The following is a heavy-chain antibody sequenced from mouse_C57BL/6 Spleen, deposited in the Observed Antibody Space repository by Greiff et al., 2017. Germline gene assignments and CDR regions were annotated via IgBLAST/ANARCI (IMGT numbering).Heavy chain of an antibody. CDR2: IWTGGGT. CDR1: GFSLTSYA. D-gene: IGHD1-1*01. V-gene: IGHV2-9-1*01. CDR3: ARNYGSSYVGAMDY. Sequence: QVQLKQSGPGLVAPSQRLSITCTVSGFSLTSYAISWVRQPPGKGLEWLGVIWTGGGTNYNSALKSRLSISKDNSKSQVFLKMNSRQTDDTARYYGARNYGSSYVGAMDYWGQGTSVTVSS. J-gene: IGHJ4*01.